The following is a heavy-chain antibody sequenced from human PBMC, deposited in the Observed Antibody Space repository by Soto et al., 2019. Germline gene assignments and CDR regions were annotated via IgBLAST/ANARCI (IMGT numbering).Heavy chain of an antibody. CDR1: GYTLTSQD. CDR2: INPLDGST. CDR3: ARGQGFWSGYHYYHGLDV. J-gene: IGHJ6*02. D-gene: IGHD3-3*01. Sequence: ASVKVSCKASGYTLTSQDVHWVRQAPGQGLEWMGIINPLDGSTSYAQKFQGRVTMTRDTPTGTVYTELSSLRSEDTAVYYCARGQGFWSGYHYYHGLDVWGPGTTVTVSS. V-gene: IGHV1-46*01.